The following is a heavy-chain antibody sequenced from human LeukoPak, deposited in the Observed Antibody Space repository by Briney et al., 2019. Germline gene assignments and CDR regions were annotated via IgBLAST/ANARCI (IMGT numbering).Heavy chain of an antibody. CDR1: GFTFSNYW. J-gene: IGHJ4*02. CDR2: IRPDGDEK. V-gene: IGHV3-7*01. D-gene: IGHD2-15*01. Sequence: GGSLRLSCVVSGFTFSNYWMSWVRQAPGKGLEWVINIRPDGDEKYFVDSVKGRFTISRDNAKNSLYLQMNSLRAEDTAVYYCARDLSGPSVYWGQGTLVTVSS. CDR3: ARDLSGPSVY.